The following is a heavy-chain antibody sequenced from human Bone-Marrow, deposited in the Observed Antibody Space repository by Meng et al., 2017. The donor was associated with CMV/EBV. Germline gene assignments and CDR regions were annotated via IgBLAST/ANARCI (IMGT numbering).Heavy chain of an antibody. D-gene: IGHD2-2*01. V-gene: IGHV3-49*04. J-gene: IGHJ4*02. CDR1: GFTFRDYG. CDR2: IRSKIYGGAP. CDR3: ARGLTVPGAKNYFDY. Sequence: GESLKISCTPSGFTFRDYGISWVRQAPGKGLEWVSFIRSKIYGGAPEYAASVEGRFTVSRDDSNSIAYLQMNYLKTEDTAIYYCARGLTVPGAKNYFDYWGQGALVTVSS.